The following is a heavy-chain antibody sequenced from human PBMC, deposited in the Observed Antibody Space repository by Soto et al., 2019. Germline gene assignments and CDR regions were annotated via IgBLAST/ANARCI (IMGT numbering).Heavy chain of an antibody. CDR1: GYNFTNYD. CDR2: MNTNRDNT. CDR3: TRRTVARWYFDV. Sequence: QVQLVQSGAEVKEPGASVRVSCEASGYNFTNYDINWVRQAPGQRLEWMGWMNTNRDNTGYAQKFQGRVTMTRDTSISTAYMELSSLTLEDTAVYYCTRRTVARWYFDVWGRGTLVTVSS. V-gene: IGHV1-8*01. D-gene: IGHD4-4*01. J-gene: IGHJ2*01.